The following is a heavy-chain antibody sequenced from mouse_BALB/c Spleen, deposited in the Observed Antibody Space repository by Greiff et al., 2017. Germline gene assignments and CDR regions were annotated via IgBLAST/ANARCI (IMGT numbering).Heavy chain of an antibody. D-gene: IGHD2-3*01. CDR1: GFTFSSYA. V-gene: IGHV5-9-3*01. Sequence: EVKVVESGGGLVKPGGSLKLSCAASGFTFSSYAMSWVRQTPEKRLEWVATISSGGSYTYYPDSVKGRFTISRDNAKNTLYLQMSSLRSEDTAMYYCAREGDGPDYWGQGTTLTVTS. J-gene: IGHJ2*01. CDR3: AREGDGPDY. CDR2: ISSGGSYT.